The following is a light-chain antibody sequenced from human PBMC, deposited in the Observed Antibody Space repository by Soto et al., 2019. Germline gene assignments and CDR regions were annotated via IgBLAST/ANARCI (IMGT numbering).Light chain of an antibody. CDR1: SSDVGGYNY. CDR2: DVS. V-gene: IGLV2-11*01. Sequence: QSVLTQPRSVSGSPGQSVTISCTGTSSDVGGYNYVSWYQQHPGKAPKLMIYDVSKRPSGVPDRFSGSILGNKAALTITGAQADDESDYYCVLYMGSGISVFGGGTKVTVL. CDR3: VLYMGSGISV. J-gene: IGLJ2*01.